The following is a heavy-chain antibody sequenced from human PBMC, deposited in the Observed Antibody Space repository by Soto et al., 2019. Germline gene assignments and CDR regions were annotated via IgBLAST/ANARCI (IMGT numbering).Heavy chain of an antibody. CDR1: GCAFSSLE. Sequence: EGTLRLSGAASGCAFSSLEMNWLRQGKVKRLAWISYISSPGRTIHYADSVKGRFTISRDNARNSLYLQMNSLRAEDTAVYYCTRDTYSAFWSGHSSYYYGMDVWGQGTTVTVSS. CDR3: TRDTYSAFWSGHSSYYYGMDV. CDR2: ISSPGRTI. D-gene: IGHD3-3*01. J-gene: IGHJ6*02. V-gene: IGHV3-48*03.